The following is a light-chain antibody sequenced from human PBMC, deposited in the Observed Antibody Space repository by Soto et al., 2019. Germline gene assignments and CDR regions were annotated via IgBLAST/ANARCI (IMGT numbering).Light chain of an antibody. Sequence: EIVMTQSPATLSVSPGERATLSCRASQSVSINLGWYHQRPGQPPRLLIYGASTRATGIPARFTGSGSGTEFPLTHNRLQSEDFGAYYCLQYNKCPRTFGQGTKVEIK. CDR2: GAS. CDR3: LQYNKCPRT. J-gene: IGKJ1*01. V-gene: IGKV3-15*01. CDR1: QSVSIN.